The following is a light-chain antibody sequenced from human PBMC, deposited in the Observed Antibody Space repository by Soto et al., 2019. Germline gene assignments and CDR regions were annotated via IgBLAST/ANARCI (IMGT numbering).Light chain of an antibody. J-gene: IGKJ2*01. V-gene: IGKV3-20*01. Sequence: DIVLTQSPGTLSLSPGERATLSCRASQSVNNDYLAWYQKKPGQAPRLLFYGTSIRATGIPDRFSDSGSGTDITLSISRLEPEDFAVYYCQQYGPSPMYTFGQGTRLEIK. CDR2: GTS. CDR3: QQYGPSPMYT. CDR1: QSVNNDY.